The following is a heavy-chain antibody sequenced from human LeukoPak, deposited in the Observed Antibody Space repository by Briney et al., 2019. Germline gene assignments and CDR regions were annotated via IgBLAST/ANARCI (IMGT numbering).Heavy chain of an antibody. CDR2: INHSGST. CDR1: GGSFSGYY. D-gene: IGHD3-22*01. J-gene: IGHJ4*02. Sequence: PSETLSLTCAVYGGSFSGYYWSWIRQPPGKGLEWIGEINHSGSTNYNPSLTSRVTISVDTSKNQFSLTLSSVTAADTAVYYCARALYYYDSSGIIDSWGQGTLVTVSS. V-gene: IGHV4-34*01. CDR3: ARALYYYDSSGIIDS.